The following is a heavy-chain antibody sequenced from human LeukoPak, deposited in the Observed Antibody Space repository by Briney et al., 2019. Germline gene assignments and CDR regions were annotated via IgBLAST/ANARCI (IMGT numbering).Heavy chain of an antibody. V-gene: IGHV3-11*03. CDR1: GFTFSDYY. CDR2: ISVSSTYA. D-gene: IGHD5-12*01. J-gene: IGHJ4*02. CDR3: ARMRYSGYDFDY. Sequence: GGSLRLSCAASGFTFSDYYMSWIRQAPGKGLEWVSYISVSSTYANYGDSVKGRFTISRDNAKNSLYLQMNSLRAEDTAVYYCARMRYSGYDFDYRGQGTLVTVSS.